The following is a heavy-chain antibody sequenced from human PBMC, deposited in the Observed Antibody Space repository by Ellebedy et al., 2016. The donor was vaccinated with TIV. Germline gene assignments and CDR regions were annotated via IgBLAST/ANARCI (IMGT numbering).Heavy chain of an antibody. J-gene: IGHJ5*02. CDR3: ARVPSEARGYNWFNT. V-gene: IGHV3-23*01. CDR2: ISGSGGFT. Sequence: GESLKISXEASGFSFEDYAMHWVRQAPGKGLEWVSVISGSGGFTYYADSVKGRFTISRDNSQSTLYLHMNSLRAEDTAVYYCARVPSEARGYNWFNTWGQGTQVTVSS. CDR1: GFSFEDYA.